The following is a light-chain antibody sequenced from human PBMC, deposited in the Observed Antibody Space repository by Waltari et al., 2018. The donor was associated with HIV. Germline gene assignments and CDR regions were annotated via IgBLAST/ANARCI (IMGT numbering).Light chain of an antibody. Sequence: QSALTQPASVSGSPGQSITISCAGTGSDTGTYDFISWYQQHPDRAPKLLIYRFRDRPSGISSRFSGSKIGTTASLTISGLQDDDEADYFCASYTNNGGIFGGGTRVTVL. CDR3: ASYTNNGGI. V-gene: IGLV2-14*01. J-gene: IGLJ2*01. CDR1: GSDTGTYDF. CDR2: RFR.